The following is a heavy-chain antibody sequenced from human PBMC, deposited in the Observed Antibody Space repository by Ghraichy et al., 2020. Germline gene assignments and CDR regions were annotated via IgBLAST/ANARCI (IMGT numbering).Heavy chain of an antibody. J-gene: IGHJ3*01. V-gene: IGHV3-23*01. CDR2: IGGSGGDGT. D-gene: IGHD3-22*01. Sequence: GESLNNSCAASGFSFSAYAMAWVRQAPGQGLEWVAHIGGSGGDGTFYADSGKGRFTIPRENYKDTVYLQMNSLRADDTAVYYCARWARFHGIVVSSKAFDVWGRGTMVTVSS. CDR1: GFSFSAYA. CDR3: ARWARFHGIVVSSKAFDV.